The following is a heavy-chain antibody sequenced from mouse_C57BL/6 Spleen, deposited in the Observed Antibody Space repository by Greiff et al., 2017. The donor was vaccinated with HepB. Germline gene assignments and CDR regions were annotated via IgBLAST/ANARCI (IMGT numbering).Heavy chain of an antibody. CDR1: GYTFTDYE. V-gene: IGHV1-15*01. CDR3: TRGADYGSSYLFAY. Sequence: VQLQQSGAELVRPGASVTLSCKASGYTFTDYEMHWVKQTPVHGLEWIGAIDPETGGTAYNQKFKGKAILTADKSSSTAYMELRSLTSEDSAVYYCTRGADYGSSYLFAYWGQGTLVTVSA. CDR2: IDPETGGT. D-gene: IGHD1-1*01. J-gene: IGHJ3*01.